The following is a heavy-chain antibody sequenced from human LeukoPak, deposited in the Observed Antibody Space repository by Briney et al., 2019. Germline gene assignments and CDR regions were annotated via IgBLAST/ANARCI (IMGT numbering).Heavy chain of an antibody. CDR2: IYSSGSNI. J-gene: IGHJ4*02. V-gene: IGHV3-48*03. D-gene: IGHD5-24*01. CDR3: AREGGDGYNMGFAY. CDR1: GFTFSSYE. Sequence: PGGSLRLSCAASGFTFSSYEMNWVRQAPGKGLEWVSYIYSSGSNIYYADSVKGRFTISRDNAKNSLYLQMNSLRAEDTAVYYCAREGGDGYNMGFAYWGQGTLVTVSS.